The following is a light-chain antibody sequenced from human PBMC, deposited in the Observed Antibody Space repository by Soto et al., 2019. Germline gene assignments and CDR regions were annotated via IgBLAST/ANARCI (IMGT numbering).Light chain of an antibody. CDR2: DVS. Sequence: QSVLTQPASLSGSPGQSITISCTGTSSDVGAYNYVSWYQQYPGKAPKLTIYDVSNRPSGVSNRFSGSKSGNTASLTISGLQAEDEADYYCSSYTGSSTDVFGTGTKVTVL. CDR3: SSYTGSSTDV. J-gene: IGLJ1*01. V-gene: IGLV2-14*01. CDR1: SSDVGAYNY.